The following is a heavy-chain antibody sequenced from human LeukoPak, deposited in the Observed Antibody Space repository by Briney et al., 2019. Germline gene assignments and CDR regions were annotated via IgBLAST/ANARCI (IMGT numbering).Heavy chain of an antibody. Sequence: ASVKVSCKASGYTFTSYGIIWVRQAPGQGLEWMGWISAYNGNTNYAQKLQGRVTMTTDTSTSTAYMELSSLRSEDTAVYYCARASQDYYGSGSYYRGGDAFDIWGQGTMVTVSS. CDR3: ARASQDYYGSGSYYRGGDAFDI. D-gene: IGHD3-10*01. J-gene: IGHJ3*02. CDR1: GYTFTSYG. CDR2: ISAYNGNT. V-gene: IGHV1-18*01.